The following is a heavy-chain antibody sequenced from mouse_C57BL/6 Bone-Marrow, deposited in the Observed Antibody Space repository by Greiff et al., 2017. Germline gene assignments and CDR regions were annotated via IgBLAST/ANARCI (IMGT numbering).Heavy chain of an antibody. CDR1: GYSIPSGYY. Sequence: EVQLQESGPGLVQPSQSLSLTCSVTGYSIPSGYYWNWLRQFPGNKLEWMGYISYDGSNNYNPSLKNRISITRDTSKYQFFLKLNSVTTEDTATYYCSRDEGVWGQGTSVTVSS. CDR2: ISYDGSN. V-gene: IGHV3-6*01. CDR3: SRDEGV. J-gene: IGHJ4*01.